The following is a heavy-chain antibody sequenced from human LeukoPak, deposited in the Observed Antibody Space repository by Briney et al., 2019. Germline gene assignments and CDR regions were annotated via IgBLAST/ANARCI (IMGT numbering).Heavy chain of an antibody. CDR2: INHSGST. Sequence: PSETLSLTCAVYGGSFSGYYWGWIRQPPGKGLEWVGEINHSGSTNYNPSLKRRVTISVDTSKNQFSLKLSSVTAADTAVYYCARARVVVVTDAFDIWGQGTMVTVSS. CDR1: GGSFSGYY. V-gene: IGHV4-34*01. D-gene: IGHD3-22*01. CDR3: ARARVVVVTDAFDI. J-gene: IGHJ3*02.